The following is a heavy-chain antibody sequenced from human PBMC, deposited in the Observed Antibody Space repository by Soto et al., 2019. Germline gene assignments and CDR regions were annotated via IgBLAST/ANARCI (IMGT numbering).Heavy chain of an antibody. V-gene: IGHV5-51*01. Sequence: PGESLKISCKGSGYSFTSYWIGWVRQMPGKGLEWMGIIYPGDSDTRYSPSFQGQVTISADKSISTAYLQWSSLKASDTAMYYCARSYCSSTSCYEDYDAFDIWGQGTMVTVSS. D-gene: IGHD2-2*01. CDR3: ARSYCSSTSCYEDYDAFDI. CDR2: IYPGDSDT. CDR1: GYSFTSYW. J-gene: IGHJ3*02.